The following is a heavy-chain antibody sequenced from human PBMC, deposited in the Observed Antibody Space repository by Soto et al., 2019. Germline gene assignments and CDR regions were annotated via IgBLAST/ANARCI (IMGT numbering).Heavy chain of an antibody. Sequence: GASVKVSCKASGYTFTSYAMHWVRQAPGQRLEWMGWINAGNGNTKYSQKFQGRVTITRDTSTSTAYMELRSLRSEDTAVYYCARVVGIAVAGGFDYWGQGTLVTVSS. CDR2: INAGNGNT. CDR3: ARVVGIAVAGGFDY. D-gene: IGHD6-19*01. J-gene: IGHJ4*02. V-gene: IGHV1-3*01. CDR1: GYTFTSYA.